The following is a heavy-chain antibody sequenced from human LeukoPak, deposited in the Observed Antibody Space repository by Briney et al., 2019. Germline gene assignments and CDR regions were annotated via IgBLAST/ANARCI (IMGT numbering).Heavy chain of an antibody. CDR1: GGSISSGSYY. Sequence: SQTLSLTCTVSGGSISSGSYYWSWIRQPAGKGLEWIGRIYTSGSTNYNPSLKSRVTISVDTSKNRFSLKLSSVTAADTAVYYCARGGAMTPAYWGQGTLVTVSS. V-gene: IGHV4-61*02. CDR2: IYTSGST. J-gene: IGHJ4*02. CDR3: ARGGAMTPAY. D-gene: IGHD4-17*01.